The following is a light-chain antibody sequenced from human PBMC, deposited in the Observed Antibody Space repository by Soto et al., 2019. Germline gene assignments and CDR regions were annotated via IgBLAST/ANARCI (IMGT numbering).Light chain of an antibody. V-gene: IGKV3-15*01. CDR3: QQYNNWPPYT. J-gene: IGKJ2*01. Sequence: EIVMTQSPATLSVSPGERATLSCRASQSISSNLAWYQQKPGQAPRLLIYGASTRATGIPARFSGSGSGTEFTLTISRLQSEDFAVYYRQQYNNWPPYTFGQGTKLEIK. CDR2: GAS. CDR1: QSISSN.